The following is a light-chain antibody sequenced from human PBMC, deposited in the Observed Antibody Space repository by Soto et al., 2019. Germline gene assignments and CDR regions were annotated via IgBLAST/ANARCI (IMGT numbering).Light chain of an antibody. CDR2: RAS. J-gene: IGKJ3*01. CDR1: QSIGYW. CDR3: QHYSTYSGT. V-gene: IGKV1-5*03. Sequence: DVQMAQSPSTLPASVGDRVTITCRASQSIGYWLAWFQQKPGKAPALLIYRASYLESGVPSRFSGSGSGTEFTLTISSLQPDDFSTYYCQHYSTYSGTFGPGTTVQIK.